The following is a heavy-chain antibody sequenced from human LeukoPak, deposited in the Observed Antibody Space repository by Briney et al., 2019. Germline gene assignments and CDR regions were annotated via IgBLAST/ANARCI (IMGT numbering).Heavy chain of an antibody. D-gene: IGHD6-13*01. CDR1: GGSISSSSYF. J-gene: IGHJ4*02. Sequence: WETLSLTCTVSGGSISSSSYFWGWIRQPPGKGLEWIGSLYYSGSTFYNPSLKSRVTISVDTSKNQFSLKLSSVTAADTAVYYCPRLVAAPGTYDFDYWGQGTLVTVSS. V-gene: IGHV4-39*01. CDR2: LYYSGST. CDR3: PRLVAAPGTYDFDY.